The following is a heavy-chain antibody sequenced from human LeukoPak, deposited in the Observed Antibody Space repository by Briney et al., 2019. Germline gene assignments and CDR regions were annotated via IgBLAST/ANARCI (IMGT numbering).Heavy chain of an antibody. CDR1: GYTFTSYW. CDR3: ARQGSSGWYSLGNWFDP. J-gene: IGHJ5*02. Sequence: GESLKISCKGFGYTFTSYWIGWVRQIPGKGLEWMGIIYPGDSDTRYSPSFQGQVTISADKSISTAYLQWSSLKASDTAMYYCARQGSSGWYSLGNWFDPWGQGTLVTVSS. V-gene: IGHV5-51*01. D-gene: IGHD6-19*01. CDR2: IYPGDSDT.